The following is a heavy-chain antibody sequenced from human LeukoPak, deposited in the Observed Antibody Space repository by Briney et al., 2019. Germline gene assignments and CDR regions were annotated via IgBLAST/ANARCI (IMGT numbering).Heavy chain of an antibody. CDR3: VPRSRGMDV. J-gene: IGHJ6*02. V-gene: IGHV3-53*01. Sequence: GGSLRLSCAVSGFIVCSNYMSWVRQAPGKGLEWVSVIYSGGSTYYSDSVKGRFIISRDNSKNTLYLKMNSLRAEDTAVYYCVPRSRGMDVWGQRTTVIVSS. CDR1: GFIVCSNY. D-gene: IGHD3-10*01. CDR2: IYSGGST.